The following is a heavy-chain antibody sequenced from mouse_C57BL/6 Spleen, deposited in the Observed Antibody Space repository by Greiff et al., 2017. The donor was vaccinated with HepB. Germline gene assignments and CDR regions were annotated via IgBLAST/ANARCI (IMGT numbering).Heavy chain of an antibody. CDR1: GYTFTDYY. D-gene: IGHD2-4*01. V-gene: IGHV1-75*01. CDR2: IFPGSGST. J-gene: IGHJ4*01. Sequence: QVQLKESGPELVKPGASVKISCKASGYTFTDYYINWVKQRPGQGLDWIGWIFPGSGSTYSNEKFKGKATLTVDKSSSTAYMFLSSLTSEDSAVFFCARIHYDYDEGEDYYAMDYWGQGTSGTVSS. CDR3: ARIHYDYDEGEDYYAMDY.